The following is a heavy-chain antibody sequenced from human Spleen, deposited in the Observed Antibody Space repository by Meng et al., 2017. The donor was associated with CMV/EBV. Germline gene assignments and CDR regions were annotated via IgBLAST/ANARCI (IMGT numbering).Heavy chain of an antibody. V-gene: IGHV3-7*01. CDR2: LPPSLLEK. Sequence: SLFPFLTSCLPCVRPAPVLCLALLPTLPPSLLEKYYVDSVTARFPISRANATNSLSLQMNSLRAEDTAVYYCVTFSTAMPIVFGRWGRGTLVTVSS. J-gene: IGHJ4*02. D-gene: IGHD5-18*01. CDR1: LFPFLTSC. CDR3: VTFSTAMPIVFGR.